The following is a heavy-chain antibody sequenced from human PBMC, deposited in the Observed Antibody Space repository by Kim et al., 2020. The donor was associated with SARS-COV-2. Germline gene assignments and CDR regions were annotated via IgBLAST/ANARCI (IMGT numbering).Heavy chain of an antibody. CDR2: ISWNSGSI. J-gene: IGHJ6*02. CDR1: GFTFDDYA. D-gene: IGHD2-8*02. CDR3: AKIRWDFTDYGMDV. Sequence: GGSLRLSCAASGFTFDDYAMHWVRQAPGKGLEWVSGISWNSGSIGYADSVKGRFTISRDNAKNSLYLQMNSLRAEDTAFYCAKIRWDFTDYGMDVWGQGTTVTVSS. V-gene: IGHV3-9*01.